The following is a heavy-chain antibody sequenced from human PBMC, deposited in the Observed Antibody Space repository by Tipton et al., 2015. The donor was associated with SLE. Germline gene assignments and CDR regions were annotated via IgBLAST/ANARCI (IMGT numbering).Heavy chain of an antibody. V-gene: IGHV3-9*01. CDR3: VRDVTSLGIVVVTSSSFDH. CDR2: ISWDGGDI. J-gene: IGHJ4*02. CDR1: GFTFDDYA. D-gene: IGHD3-22*01. Sequence: SLRLSCAASGFTFDDYAMNWVRQAPGKGLGWVSGISWDGGDIDYADSVRGRFTISRDNAKNSLFLQMNSLREEDTAFYYCVRDVTSLGIVVVTSSSFDHWGQGTLVTVSS.